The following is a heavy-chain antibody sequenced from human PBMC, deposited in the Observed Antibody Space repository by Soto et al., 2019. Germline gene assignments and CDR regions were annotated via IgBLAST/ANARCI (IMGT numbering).Heavy chain of an antibody. D-gene: IGHD2-15*01. CDR2: IDPGDPDT. J-gene: IGHJ6*02. CDR3: ARLRKGGVVVIPQPPYGMGV. CDR1: GYSFTSYW. V-gene: IGHV5-51*07. Sequence: GESLKISCKGSGYSFTSYWIGWAHQMPGKGLEWRGNIDPGDPDTRYSPSFQGQVTISAEKSISTAYLQWSRLKVSDTAMYYCARLRKGGVVVIPQPPYGMGVWGQRTTVTV.